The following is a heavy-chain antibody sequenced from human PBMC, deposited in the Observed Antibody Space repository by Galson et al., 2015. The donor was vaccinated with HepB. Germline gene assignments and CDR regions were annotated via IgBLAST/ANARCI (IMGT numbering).Heavy chain of an antibody. CDR1: GFTFDDYA. V-gene: IGHV3-9*01. D-gene: IGHD5-12*01. CDR3: AKGRFGYLDALFDY. Sequence: SLRLSCAASGFTFDDYAMHWVRQAPGKGLEWVSGISWNSGSIGYADSVKGRFTISRDNAKNSLYLQMNSLRAEDTALYYCAKGRFGYLDALFDYWGQGTLVTVSS. CDR2: ISWNSGSI. J-gene: IGHJ4*02.